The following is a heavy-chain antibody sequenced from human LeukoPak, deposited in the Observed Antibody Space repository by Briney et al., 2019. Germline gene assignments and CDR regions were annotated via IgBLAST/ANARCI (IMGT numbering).Heavy chain of an antibody. J-gene: IGHJ3*02. Sequence: GRSLRLSCAASGFTFDDYAMHWVRQAPGKGLEWVSGISWNSGSIGYADSVKGRFTISRDNAKNSLYLQMNSLRAEDTALYYCAKDRGYSGYRTYAFDIWGQGTMVTVSS. CDR1: GFTFDDYA. V-gene: IGHV3-9*01. CDR2: ISWNSGSI. D-gene: IGHD5-12*01. CDR3: AKDRGYSGYRTYAFDI.